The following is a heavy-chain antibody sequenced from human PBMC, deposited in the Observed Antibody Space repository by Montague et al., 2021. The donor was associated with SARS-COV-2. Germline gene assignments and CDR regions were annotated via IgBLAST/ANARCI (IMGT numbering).Heavy chain of an antibody. CDR1: GASFSGYH. CDR3: ARGGVHYCGGDCWNDYDMDV. Sequence: SETLSLTCAVYGASFSGYHWTWIRQSPGRGLEWIGEVNHSGKTSYNPSLQSRLTISVDTYKNQFSLRLSSVTAADTAVYFCARGGVHYCGGDCWNDYDMDVWGHGTMVTVSS. D-gene: IGHD2-21*02. CDR2: VNHSGKT. V-gene: IGHV4-34*01. J-gene: IGHJ6*02.